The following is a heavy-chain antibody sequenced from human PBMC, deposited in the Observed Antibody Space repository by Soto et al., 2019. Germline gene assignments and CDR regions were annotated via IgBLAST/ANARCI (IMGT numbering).Heavy chain of an antibody. V-gene: IGHV3-53*04. CDR1: GFTVSSNY. D-gene: IGHD2-15*01. CDR3: AREPYCSGGSCYPHDAFDI. CDR2: IYSGGST. Sequence: GGSLRLSCAASGFTVSSNYMSWVRQAPGKGLEWVSVIYSGGSTYYADSVKGRFTISRNNSKNTLYLQMNSLRAEDTAVYYCAREPYCSGGSCYPHDAFDIWGQGTMVTVSS. J-gene: IGHJ3*02.